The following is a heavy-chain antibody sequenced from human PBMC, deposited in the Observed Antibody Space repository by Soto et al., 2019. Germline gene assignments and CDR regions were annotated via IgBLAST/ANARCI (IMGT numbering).Heavy chain of an antibody. J-gene: IGHJ4*02. CDR3: AREEGDSSSWYFDY. Sequence: QVQLVESGGGVVQPGRSLRLSCAASGFTFSSYAMHWVRQAPGKGLEWVAVISYDGSNEYYADSVKGRFTISRDNSKNTLYLQMNSLRAEDTAVYYCAREEGDSSSWYFDYWGQGTLVTVSS. CDR2: ISYDGSNE. V-gene: IGHV3-30-3*01. CDR1: GFTFSSYA. D-gene: IGHD6-13*01.